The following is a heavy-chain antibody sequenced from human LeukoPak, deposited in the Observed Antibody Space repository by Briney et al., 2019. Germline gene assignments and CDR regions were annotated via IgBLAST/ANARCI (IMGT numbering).Heavy chain of an antibody. D-gene: IGHD3-16*02. CDR3: ARGSYDYIWGSYRSYYFDY. J-gene: IGHJ4*02. CDR2: IYYSGST. Sequence: SETLSLTCTVSGGSISSYYWSWIQQPPGKGLEWIGYIYYSGSTNYNPSLKSRVTMSVDTSKNQFSLKLNSVTAADTAVYYCARGSYDYIWGSYRSYYFDYWGQGTLVTVSS. V-gene: IGHV4-59*12. CDR1: GGSISSYY.